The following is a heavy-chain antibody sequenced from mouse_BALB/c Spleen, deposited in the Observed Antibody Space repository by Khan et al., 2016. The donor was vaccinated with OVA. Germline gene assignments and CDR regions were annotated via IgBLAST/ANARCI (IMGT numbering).Heavy chain of an antibody. J-gene: IGHJ3*01. V-gene: IGHV3-8*02. CDR3: ACELRGFTY. Sequence: VQLKQSGPSLVKPSQTLSLTCSVTGDSITSGYWNWIRKFPGNKLEYMGYISYSGNTYYNPSLKSRISITRDTSKNQYYLQLNSVTTEDTATFYCACELRGFTYWGQGTLVTVSA. CDR2: ISYSGNT. D-gene: IGHD1-1*01. CDR1: GDSITSGY.